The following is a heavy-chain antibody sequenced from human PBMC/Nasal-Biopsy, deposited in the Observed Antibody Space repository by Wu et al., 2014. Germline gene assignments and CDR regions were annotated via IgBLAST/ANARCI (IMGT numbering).Heavy chain of an antibody. CDR1: GFTISDYY. J-gene: IGHJ4*01. CDR3: ARGDSDYCSAGSCPNY. D-gene: IGHD2-15*01. CDR2: ISSSGTTI. Sequence: LRLSCAASGFTISDYYMIWIRQAPGKGLEWVSYISSSGTTISYADSVKGRFTISRDKAKNSVYLQMNSLRVEDTALYYCARGDSDYCSAGSCPNYWGHGTLVSVSS. V-gene: IGHV3-11*01.